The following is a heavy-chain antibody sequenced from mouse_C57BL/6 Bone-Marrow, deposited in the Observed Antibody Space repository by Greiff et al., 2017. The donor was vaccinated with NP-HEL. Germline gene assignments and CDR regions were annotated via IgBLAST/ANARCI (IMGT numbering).Heavy chain of an antibody. D-gene: IGHD1-1*01. CDR1: GFTFSDYG. CDR3: ARWAITTVVAMDY. J-gene: IGHJ4*01. V-gene: IGHV5-17*01. Sequence: EVMLVESGGGLVKPGGSLKLSCAASGFTFSDYGMHWVRQAPEKGLEWVAYISSGSSTIYYADTVKGRFTISRDNAKNTLFLQMTSLRSEDTAMYYCARWAITTVVAMDYWGQGTSVTVSS. CDR2: ISSGSSTI.